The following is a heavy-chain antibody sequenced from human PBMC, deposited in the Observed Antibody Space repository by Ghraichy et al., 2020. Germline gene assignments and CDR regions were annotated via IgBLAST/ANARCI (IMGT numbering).Heavy chain of an antibody. CDR2: VSSNGGST. CDR3: VKNAYSSGWTLGGY. V-gene: IGHV3-64D*06. Sequence: GGSLRLSCSASGFTFISYAMHWVRQAPGKGLEYVSAVSSNGGSTYYADSVKGRFTISRDNSKDTLYLQMSSLRAEDTAVYYCVKNAYSSGWTLGGYWGQGTLVTVSS. D-gene: IGHD6-19*01. CDR1: GFTFISYA. J-gene: IGHJ4*02.